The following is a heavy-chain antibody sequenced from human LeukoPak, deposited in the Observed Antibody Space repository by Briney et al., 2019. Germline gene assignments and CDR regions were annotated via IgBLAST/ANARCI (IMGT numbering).Heavy chain of an antibody. V-gene: IGHV3-23*01. D-gene: IGHD1-26*01. J-gene: IGHJ4*02. CDR2: ITDSGVST. Sequence: GESLKISCAASGFTFNSYAMAWVRQAPEKGLEWVSSITDSGVSTYYADSVKGRFTISRDNSKNTLYLQMNSLRAEDTAVYYCAKGLRGSYDYWGQGTLVTVSS. CDR1: GFTFNSYA. CDR3: AKGLRGSYDY.